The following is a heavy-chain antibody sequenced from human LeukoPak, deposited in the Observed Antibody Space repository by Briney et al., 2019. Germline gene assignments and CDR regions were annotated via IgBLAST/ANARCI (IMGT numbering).Heavy chain of an antibody. V-gene: IGHV4-34*01. J-gene: IGHJ6*02. CDR2: INHSGST. CDR3: ARIWLHTHYYYYGMDV. Sequence: SETLSPTCAVYGGSFSGYYWSWIRQPPGKGLEWIGEINHSGSTNYNPSLKSRVTISVDTSKNQFSLKLSSVTAADTAVYYCARIWLHTHYYYYGMDVWGQGTTVTVSS. D-gene: IGHD5-24*01. CDR1: GGSFSGYY.